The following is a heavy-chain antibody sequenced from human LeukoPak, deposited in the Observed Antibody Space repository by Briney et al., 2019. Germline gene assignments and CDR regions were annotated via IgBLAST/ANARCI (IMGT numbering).Heavy chain of an antibody. CDR1: GYSFIDYW. J-gene: IGHJ4*02. CDR3: SRRHFFGSGVTDY. V-gene: IGHV5-51*01. D-gene: IGHD3-10*01. CDR2: IHPSNSET. Sequence: GESLKISCKHSGYSFIDYWIGWARQMPGKGLEWMGIIHPSNSETQYSPSFQGQVTISADTSISTAYLQWTSLKASDTAMYYCSRRHFFGSGVTDYWGQGTLVTVSS.